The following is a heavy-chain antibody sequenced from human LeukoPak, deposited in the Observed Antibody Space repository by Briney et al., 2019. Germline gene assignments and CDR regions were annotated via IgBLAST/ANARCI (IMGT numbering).Heavy chain of an antibody. CDR1: GGTFSSYA. Sequence: SVKVSCKASGGTFSSYAISWVRQAPGQGLEWMGRIIPIFGTANYAQKFQGRVTITTDESTSTAYMELSSLRSEDTAVYYCARGGWSDTAMATGSFYFDYWGQGTLVTVSS. CDR3: ARGGWSDTAMATGSFYFDY. CDR2: IIPIFGTA. D-gene: IGHD5-18*01. J-gene: IGHJ4*02. V-gene: IGHV1-69*05.